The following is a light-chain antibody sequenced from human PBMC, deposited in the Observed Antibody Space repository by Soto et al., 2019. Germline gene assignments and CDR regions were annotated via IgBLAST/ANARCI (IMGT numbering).Light chain of an antibody. CDR2: LGS. J-gene: IGKJ2*02. Sequence: DIVLTQSPLSLPVTPGEPASISCRSSRSLLHSKGHNYLDWYLQKPGKSPQLLISLGSNRASGVTDRFSGSGAGPDCSLKISTMEAEDVGVNYGMQAIEYPSTFGQGTKLESK. V-gene: IGKV2-28*01. CDR1: RSLLHSKGHNY. CDR3: MQAIEYPST.